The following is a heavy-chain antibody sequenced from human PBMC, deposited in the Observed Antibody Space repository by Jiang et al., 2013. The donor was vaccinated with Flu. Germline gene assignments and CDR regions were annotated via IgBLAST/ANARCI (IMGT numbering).Heavy chain of an antibody. CDR3: VRRAADTGGFDF. V-gene: IGHV6-1*01. J-gene: IGHJ4*02. D-gene: IGHD6-13*01. CDR2: TYYRSKWYN. CDR1: GDSVSSNSTA. Sequence: SQTLSLTCAISGDSVSSNSTAWNWIRQSPSRGLEWLGRTYYRSKWYNDYAVSVKSRITINPDTSKNQFSLQLNSVTPEDTAVYYCVRRAADTGGFDFWGQGTLVTVSS.